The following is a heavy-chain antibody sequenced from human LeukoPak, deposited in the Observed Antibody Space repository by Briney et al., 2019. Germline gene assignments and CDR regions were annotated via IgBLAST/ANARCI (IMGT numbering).Heavy chain of an antibody. CDR1: GFTFSSYE. CDR3: AVGAKGNDY. D-gene: IGHD1-26*01. CDR2: ISSSGSTI. Sequence: PGGSLRLSCAASGFTFSSYEMNWVRQAPGKGLEWVSYISSSGSTIYYADSVKGRFTISRDNAKSSLYLQTNSLRAEDTAVYYGAVGAKGNDYWGQGTLVTVSS. V-gene: IGHV3-48*03. J-gene: IGHJ4*02.